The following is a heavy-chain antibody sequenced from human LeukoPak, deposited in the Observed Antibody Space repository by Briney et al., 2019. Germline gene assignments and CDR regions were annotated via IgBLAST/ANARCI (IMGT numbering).Heavy chain of an antibody. CDR3: ASLGYCSGGSCQIFDY. CDR1: GGSISSSSYY. J-gene: IGHJ4*02. V-gene: IGHV4-39*01. CDR2: IYYSGST. D-gene: IGHD2-15*01. Sequence: PSETLSLTCTVSGGSISSSSYYWGWIRQPPGKGLEWFGRIYYSGSTYYNPSLKSRVTISVDTSKNEFSLKLSSVTAADTAVYYCASLGYCSGGSCQIFDYWGQGTLVTVSS.